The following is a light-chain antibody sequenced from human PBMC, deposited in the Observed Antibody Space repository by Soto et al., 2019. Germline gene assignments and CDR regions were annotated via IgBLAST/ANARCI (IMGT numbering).Light chain of an antibody. Sequence: QSVLTQPPSASGSPGQSVTISCTGTSSDVGGYNYVSWYQQYPGKAPKVMIYEVSKRPSGVPDRFSGSKSGNTASLTISGLQAEDEADYYCSSYTSSRTRVFGTGTKLTVL. CDR1: SSDVGGYNY. V-gene: IGLV2-8*01. CDR3: SSYTSSRTRV. J-gene: IGLJ1*01. CDR2: EVS.